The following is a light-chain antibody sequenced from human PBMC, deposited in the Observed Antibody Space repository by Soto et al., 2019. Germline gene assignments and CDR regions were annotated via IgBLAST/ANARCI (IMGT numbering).Light chain of an antibody. J-gene: IGLJ1*01. CDR1: SSDVGGYSY. CDR3: SSYTSSNTYV. V-gene: IGLV2-14*03. Sequence: QSALTQPASVSGSPGQLITISCTGSSSDVGGYSYVSWYQQHPGKAPKLMIYLVSSRPSGVSNRFSGSKSGNTASLTISGLQAEDEADYYCSSYTSSNTYVFGTGTKLTVL. CDR2: LVS.